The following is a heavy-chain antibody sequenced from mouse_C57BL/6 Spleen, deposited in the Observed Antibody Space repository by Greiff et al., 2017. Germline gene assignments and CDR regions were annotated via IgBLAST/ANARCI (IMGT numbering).Heavy chain of an antibody. CDR1: GFTFSDYG. CDR2: ISSGSSTI. Sequence: EVKLVESGGGLVKPGGSLKLSCAASGFTFSDYGMHWVRQAPEKGLEWVAYISSGSSTIYYADTVKGRFTISRDNAKNTLFLQMTSLRSEDTAMYYCARGRGRGYFDVWGTGTTVTVSS. CDR3: ARGRGRGYFDV. V-gene: IGHV5-17*01. J-gene: IGHJ1*03.